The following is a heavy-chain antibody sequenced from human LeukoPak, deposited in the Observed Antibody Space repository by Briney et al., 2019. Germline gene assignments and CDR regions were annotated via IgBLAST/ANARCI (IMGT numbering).Heavy chain of an antibody. CDR3: ARRQYYYGSGSYYNQYYYYGMDV. CDR2: ISYDGSNK. CDR1: GFTFSGYA. V-gene: IGHV3-30-3*01. D-gene: IGHD3-10*01. Sequence: GGSLRLSCAASGFTFSGYAMRWVRQAPGKGLEWVAVISYDGSNKYYADSVKGRFTISRDNSKNTLYLQTNSLRAEDTAVYYCARRQYYYGSGSYYNQYYYYGMDVWGQGTTVTVSS. J-gene: IGHJ6*02.